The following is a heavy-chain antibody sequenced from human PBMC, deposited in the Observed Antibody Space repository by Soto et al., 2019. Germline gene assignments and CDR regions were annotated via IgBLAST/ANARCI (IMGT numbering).Heavy chain of an antibody. D-gene: IGHD6-13*01. CDR2: IKEDGSEK. CDR3: ARTAAGVTYFQC. Sequence: GGSLRLSCAASGFTFSSYWMSWVRQAPGKGLEWVANIKEDGSEKYYVDSVEGRFTISRDNAKNSLYLQMNSLRAEDTALYYCARTAAGVTYFQCWGQGTLVTVSS. V-gene: IGHV3-7*01. J-gene: IGHJ1*01. CDR1: GFTFSSYW.